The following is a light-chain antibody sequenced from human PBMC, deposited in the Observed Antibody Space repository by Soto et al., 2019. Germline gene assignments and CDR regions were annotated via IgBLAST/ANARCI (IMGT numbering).Light chain of an antibody. Sequence: DIQLTQSRSSLSASVGDRFTISGRFSQNINNYLNWYQQKPGRAPKLLIYDASSLESGVPSRFSGSGSGTEFTLTISSLQPDDFATYYCQQYNSYSAWTFGQGTKVDIK. J-gene: IGKJ1*01. CDR2: DAS. CDR1: QNINNY. V-gene: IGKV1-5*01. CDR3: QQYNSYSAWT.